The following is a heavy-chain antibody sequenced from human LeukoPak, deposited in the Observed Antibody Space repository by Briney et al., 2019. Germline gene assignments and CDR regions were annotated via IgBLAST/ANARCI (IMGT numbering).Heavy chain of an antibody. CDR3: ARGRRSGWYVYFDY. CDR2: IYSGGST. J-gene: IGHJ4*02. V-gene: IGHV3-66*02. D-gene: IGHD6-19*01. CDR1: GFTVSSNY. Sequence: GGSLRLSCAASGFTVSSNYMSWVRQAPGKGLEWVSVIYSGGSTYYADSVKGRFTISRDNSKSTLYLQMNSLRAEDTAVYYCARGRRSGWYVYFDYWGQGTLVTVSS.